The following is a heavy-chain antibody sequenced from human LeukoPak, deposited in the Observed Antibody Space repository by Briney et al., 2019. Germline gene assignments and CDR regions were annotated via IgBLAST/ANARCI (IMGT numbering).Heavy chain of an antibody. CDR3: ARDISSGYYDAFDI. CDR2: IYSGGST. V-gene: IGHV3-66*01. D-gene: IGHD3-22*01. J-gene: IGHJ3*02. Sequence: PGGSLRLSCAASGVTVSSNYMSWVRQAPGKGLEWVSIIYSGGSTYYADSVKGRFTISRDNSKNTLYLQMNSLRAEDTAVYYCARDISSGYYDAFDIWGQGTMVTVSS. CDR1: GVTVSSNY.